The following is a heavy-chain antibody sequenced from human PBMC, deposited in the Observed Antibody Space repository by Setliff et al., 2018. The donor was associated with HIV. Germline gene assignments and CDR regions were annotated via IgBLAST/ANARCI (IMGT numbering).Heavy chain of an antibody. D-gene: IGHD5-18*01. CDR3: AREFSRVDTAMVRGSYYFDY. Sequence: SETLSLTCTVSGGSISTNTYYWGWIRQHPGKGLEWIGNIYYSSGSTYYNPSLKSRVTISVDTSKNQFSLKLSSVTAADTAVYYCAREFSRVDTAMVRGSYYFDYWGQGTLVTVSS. CDR2: IYYSSGST. CDR1: GGSISTNTYY. V-gene: IGHV4-39*07. J-gene: IGHJ4*02.